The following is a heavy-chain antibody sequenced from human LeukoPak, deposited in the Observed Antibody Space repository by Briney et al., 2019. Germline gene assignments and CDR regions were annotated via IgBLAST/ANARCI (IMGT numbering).Heavy chain of an antibody. CDR3: ARARRLKTSSGGSCFYYYYMDV. CDR1: GYTFTSYD. J-gene: IGHJ6*03. V-gene: IGHV1-8*03. D-gene: IGHD2-15*01. CDR2: MNPNSGNT. Sequence: ASVKVSCKASGYTFTSYDINWVRQATGQGLEWMGWMNPNSGNTGYAQKFQGRVTITRNTSISTAYMELSSLRSEDTAVYYCARARRLKTSSGGSCFYYYYMDVWGKGTTVTVS.